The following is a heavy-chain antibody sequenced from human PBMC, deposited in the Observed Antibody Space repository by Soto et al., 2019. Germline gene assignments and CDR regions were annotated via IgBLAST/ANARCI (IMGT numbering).Heavy chain of an antibody. J-gene: IGHJ5*02. CDR2: IYYSGST. Sequence: PSETLSLTCTVSGGSISSYYWSWIRQPPGKGLEWIGYIYYSGSTNYNPSLKSRVTISVDTSKNQFSLKLSSVTAADTAVYYCAREEVGSGWTIGGVFDPWGQGTLVTVSS. V-gene: IGHV4-59*01. CDR3: AREEVGSGWTIGGVFDP. CDR1: GGSISSYY. D-gene: IGHD6-19*01.